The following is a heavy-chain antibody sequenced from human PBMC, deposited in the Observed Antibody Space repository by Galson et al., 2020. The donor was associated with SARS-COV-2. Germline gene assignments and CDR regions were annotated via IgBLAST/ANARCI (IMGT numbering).Heavy chain of an antibody. CDR1: GFTFSSYA. V-gene: IGHV3-23*01. J-gene: IGHJ4*02. CDR2: ISGSGGST. Sequence: GESLKISCAASGFTFSSYAMSWVRQAPGKGLEWVSAISGSGGSTYYADSVKGRFTISRDNSKNTLYLQMNSLRAEDTAVYYCAKDGRPMIVVVTLYYFDYWGQGTLVTVSS. CDR3: AKDGRPMIVVVTLYYFDY. D-gene: IGHD3-22*01.